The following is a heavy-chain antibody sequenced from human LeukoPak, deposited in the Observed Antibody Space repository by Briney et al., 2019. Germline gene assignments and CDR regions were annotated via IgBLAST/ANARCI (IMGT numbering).Heavy chain of an antibody. V-gene: IGHV3-30-3*01. Sequence: GGSLRLSCAASGFTFSSYAMHWVRQAPGKGLEWVAIISYDGSDKYYADSVKGRLTISRDNSKSTLYLQMNSLRAEDTAVYYCAREPPPSRYFDWSPVLNGFDIWGQGTLVTVSS. CDR2: ISYDGSDK. J-gene: IGHJ3*02. D-gene: IGHD3-9*01. CDR1: GFTFSSYA. CDR3: AREPPPSRYFDWSPVLNGFDI.